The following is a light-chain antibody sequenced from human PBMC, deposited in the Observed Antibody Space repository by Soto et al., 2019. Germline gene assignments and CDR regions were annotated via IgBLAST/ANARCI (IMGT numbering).Light chain of an antibody. V-gene: IGKV1-39*01. CDR3: QQSYSTPHT. CDR2: DAS. J-gene: IGKJ5*01. CDR1: QDISNY. Sequence: DIKMTQSPSSLSASVGDRVTITCQASQDISNYLTWYQQKPGKAPKLLIYDASNLETGVPSRFSGSGSGTDFTLTISRLQPEDFATYYCQQSYSTPHTFGQGTSLEIK.